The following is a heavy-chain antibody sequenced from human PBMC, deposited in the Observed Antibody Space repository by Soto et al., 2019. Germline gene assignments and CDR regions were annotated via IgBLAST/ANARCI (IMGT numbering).Heavy chain of an antibody. CDR3: ARHSPAPGYSSSWHGFDY. D-gene: IGHD6-13*01. J-gene: IGHJ4*02. Sequence: GESLKISCKGSGYSFTSYWISWVRQMPGKGLEWMGRIDPSDSYTNYSPSFQGHVTISADKSISTAYLQWSSLKASDTAMYYCARHSPAPGYSSSWHGFDYWGQGTLVTVSS. V-gene: IGHV5-10-1*01. CDR2: IDPSDSYT. CDR1: GYSFTSYW.